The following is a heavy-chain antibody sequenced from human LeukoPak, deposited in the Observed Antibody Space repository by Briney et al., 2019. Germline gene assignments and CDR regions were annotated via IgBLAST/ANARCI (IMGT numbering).Heavy chain of an antibody. CDR2: VDYRGNT. CDR1: GGSISSYY. D-gene: IGHD2-15*01. CDR3: ARVEVGAANRQWYGMDV. J-gene: IGHJ6*02. Sequence: PSETLSLTCTISGGSISSYYWSWIRQPPGKGLEWIGYVDYRGNTNYNPSLKSRVTISIDTSKSLFSLKLISVTAADTAVYYCARVEVGAANRQWYGMDVWGQGTTVTVSS. V-gene: IGHV4-59*01.